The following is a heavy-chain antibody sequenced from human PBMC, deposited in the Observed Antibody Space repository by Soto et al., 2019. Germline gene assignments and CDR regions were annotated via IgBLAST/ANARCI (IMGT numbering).Heavy chain of an antibody. CDR3: ARDWASTGYDLTKRYSAFDI. CDR2: ISSSSSTI. Sequence: QVQLVESGGGLVRPGGSLRISCATSGFTFSDYYMSWIRQAPGKGLEWVSYISSSSSTIYYADSVRGLFTISRDYAKNSLYLQMNSLRADDTAVYYCARDWASTGYDLTKRYSAFDIWGQGTMVTVSS. CDR1: GFTFSDYY. V-gene: IGHV3-11*01. J-gene: IGHJ3*02. D-gene: IGHD5-12*01.